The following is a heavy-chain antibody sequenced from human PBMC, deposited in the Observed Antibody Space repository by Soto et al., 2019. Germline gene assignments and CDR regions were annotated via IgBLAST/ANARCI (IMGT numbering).Heavy chain of an antibody. V-gene: IGHV3-74*01. J-gene: IGHJ5*02. CDR3: ARESGDWPLNWFDP. CDR1: GFNFSNHW. D-gene: IGHD2-21*02. Sequence: PVGSLRLSCAASGFNFSNHWMHWVRQRPAEGLVWVSRITSDGKSKAYAESVKGRFAISRDNAKNTLYLQMNGLTAEDKAVYYCARESGDWPLNWFDPWGQGTLVTVSS. CDR2: ITSDGKSK.